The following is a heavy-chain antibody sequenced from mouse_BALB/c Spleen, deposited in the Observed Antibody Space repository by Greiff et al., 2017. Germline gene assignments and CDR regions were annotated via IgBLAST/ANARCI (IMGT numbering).Heavy chain of an antibody. Sequence: EVKLVESGGGLVKPGGSLKLSCAASGFTFSSYAMSWVRQTPEKRLEWVASISSGGSTYYPDSVKGRFTISRDNARNILYLQMSSLRSEDTAMYYCARGEDFDVWGAGTTVTVSS. V-gene: IGHV5-6-5*01. J-gene: IGHJ1*01. CDR3: ARGEDFDV. CDR2: ISSGGST. CDR1: GFTFSSYA.